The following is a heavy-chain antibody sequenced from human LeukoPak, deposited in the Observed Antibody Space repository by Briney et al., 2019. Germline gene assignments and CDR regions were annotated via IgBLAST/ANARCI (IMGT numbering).Heavy chain of an antibody. Sequence: GGSLRLSCAASGFTFSSYSMNWVRQAPGKGLEWVSSISSSSSYIYYADSVKGRFTISRDNAKNSLYLQMNSLRAEDTAVYYCARSVYGYNYYYYYMDVWGKGTTVTVSS. CDR3: ARSVYGYNYYYYYMDV. D-gene: IGHD5-18*01. CDR1: GFTFSSYS. CDR2: ISSSSSYI. J-gene: IGHJ6*03. V-gene: IGHV3-21*01.